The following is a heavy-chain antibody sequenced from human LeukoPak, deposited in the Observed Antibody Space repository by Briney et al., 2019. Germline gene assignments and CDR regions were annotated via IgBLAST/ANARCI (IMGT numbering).Heavy chain of an antibody. J-gene: IGHJ5*02. D-gene: IGHD5-18*01. CDR1: GLTVSNHW. CDR2: IREERGQE. Sequence: GGSLRLSCVASGLTVSNHWMSWVRQAPGKGLEWVANIREERGQEYYVDSVKGRFTISKNSAKNSLYLQMNTLRVEDTAMYYCASLDTAKQPLANHWGQGTLVTVSS. CDR3: ASLDTAKQPLANH. V-gene: IGHV3-7*03.